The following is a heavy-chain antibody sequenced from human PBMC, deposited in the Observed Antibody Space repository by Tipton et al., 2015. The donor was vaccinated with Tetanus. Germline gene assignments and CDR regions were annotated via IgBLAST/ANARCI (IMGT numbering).Heavy chain of an antibody. J-gene: IGHJ4*02. CDR1: GGSIRGGTFY. D-gene: IGHD3-3*01. CDR2: IYESGDT. Sequence: TLSLTCTVSGGSIRGGTFYWGWIRQPPGKGLEWIGSIYESGDTYYIPSLKSRVTISVDTSKNQFYLNLNSMDAADTGVYYCARHQSGYFTPFDYWGQGNLVTVSS. V-gene: IGHV4-39*01. CDR3: ARHQSGYFTPFDY.